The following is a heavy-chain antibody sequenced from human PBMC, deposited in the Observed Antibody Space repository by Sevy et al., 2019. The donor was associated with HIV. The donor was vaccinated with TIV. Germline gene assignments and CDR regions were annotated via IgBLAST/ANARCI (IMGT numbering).Heavy chain of an antibody. D-gene: IGHD1-26*01. CDR3: VKDRSGSYSFDY. V-gene: IGHV3-9*01. CDR1: GFTIDDYT. J-gene: IGHJ4*02. Sequence: GGSLRLSCAASGFTIDDYTMNWVRQAPGKGLEWVSGISWSSGNIAYADSVEGRFTISRVNAKNSLYLQMNSLRVEDTALYYCVKDRSGSYSFDYWGQGTLVTVSS. CDR2: ISWSSGNI.